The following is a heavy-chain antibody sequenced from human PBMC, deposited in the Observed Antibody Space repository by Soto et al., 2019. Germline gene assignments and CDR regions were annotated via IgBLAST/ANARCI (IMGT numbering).Heavy chain of an antibody. Sequence: GGSLRLSCAASGFTFSSYSMNWVRQAPGKGLEWVSSISSSSSYIYYADSVKGRCTISRDNAKNSLYLQMNSLRAADTAVYYCAREQYYDSSGYYYETYGMDVWGQGTTVTVSS. D-gene: IGHD3-22*01. CDR3: AREQYYDSSGYYYETYGMDV. CDR1: GFTFSSYS. V-gene: IGHV3-21*01. CDR2: ISSSSSYI. J-gene: IGHJ6*02.